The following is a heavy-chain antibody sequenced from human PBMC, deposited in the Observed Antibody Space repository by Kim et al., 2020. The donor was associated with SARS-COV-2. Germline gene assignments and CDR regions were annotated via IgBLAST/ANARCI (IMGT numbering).Heavy chain of an antibody. CDR2: IIPIFGTA. CDR3: AFRTVVTLCYYYGMDV. D-gene: IGHD2-21*02. J-gene: IGHJ6*02. CDR1: GGTFSSYS. V-gene: IGHV1-69*13. Sequence: SVKVSCKASGGTFSSYSISWVRQAPGQGLEWMGGIIPIFGTANYAQKFQGRVTITADDSTSTAYMELSSLRSEDPAVDYCAFRTVVTLCYYYGMDVWG.